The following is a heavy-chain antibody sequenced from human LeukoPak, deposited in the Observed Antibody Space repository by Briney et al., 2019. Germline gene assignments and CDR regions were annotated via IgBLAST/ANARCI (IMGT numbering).Heavy chain of an antibody. D-gene: IGHD4-17*01. CDR2: INADNGNT. Sequence: GASVKVSCKASGYTFTSYDMHWVRQAPGQRLEWMGWINADNGNTKYSQRFQGRVTITRATSASTAYMELSSLRSEDTAVYYCAGLQNSGDYGDSYFDYWGQGTLVTVSS. CDR3: AGLQNSGDYGDSYFDY. J-gene: IGHJ4*02. CDR1: GYTFTSYD. V-gene: IGHV1-3*01.